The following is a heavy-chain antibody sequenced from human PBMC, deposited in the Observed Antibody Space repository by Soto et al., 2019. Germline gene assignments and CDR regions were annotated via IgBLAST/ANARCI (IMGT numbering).Heavy chain of an antibody. CDR1: GFTLGSYW. V-gene: IGHV3-74*01. CDR2: INNDGTIT. J-gene: IGHJ4*02. D-gene: IGHD5-18*01. CDR3: VRGGGMDAVKFDS. Sequence: GGSLRLSCEASGFTLGSYWMHWVRQAPGKGLMWVSRINNDGTITNFADSVKGRFTISRDNAKNTLFLQMNSLRADDTGFYYCVRGGGMDAVKFDSWGQGTLVTVSS.